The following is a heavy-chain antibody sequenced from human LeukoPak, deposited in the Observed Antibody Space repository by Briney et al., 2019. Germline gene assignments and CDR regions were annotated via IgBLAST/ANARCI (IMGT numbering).Heavy chain of an antibody. V-gene: IGHV4-39*01. CDR1: GGSISSSSYY. CDR3: ARQANWNYRLGDFYYYYYYMDV. J-gene: IGHJ6*03. D-gene: IGHD1-7*01. CDR2: IYYSGST. Sequence: SETLSLTCTVSGGSISSSSYYWGWIRQPPGKGLEWIGSIYYSGSTYYNPSLKSRVTISVDTSKNQFSLKLSSVTAADTAVYYCARQANWNYRLGDFYYYYYYMDVWGKGTTVTVSS.